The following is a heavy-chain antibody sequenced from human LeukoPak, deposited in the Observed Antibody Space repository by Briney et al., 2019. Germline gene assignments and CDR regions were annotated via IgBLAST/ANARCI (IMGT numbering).Heavy chain of an antibody. CDR3: ARGAREWLFPHPEGYYMDV. D-gene: IGHD3-3*01. CDR1: GFTFSSYA. Sequence: GGSLRLSCAASGFTFSSYAMHWVRQAPGKGLEWVAVISYDGSNKYYADSVKGRFTISRDNSKNTLYLQMNSLRAEDTAVYYCARGAREWLFPHPEGYYMDVWGKGTTVTVSS. V-gene: IGHV3-30-3*01. CDR2: ISYDGSNK. J-gene: IGHJ6*03.